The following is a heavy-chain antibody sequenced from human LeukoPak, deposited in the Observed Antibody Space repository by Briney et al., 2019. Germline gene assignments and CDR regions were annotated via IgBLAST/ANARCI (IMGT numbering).Heavy chain of an antibody. J-gene: IGHJ3*01. Sequence: SETLSLTCTVSGGSISSHYWSWIRQPPGKGLEWIGYIYNSGSTNYNPSLKSRVTISLDTFKNQFSLHLTSVTAADTAVYFCARDDYGVFDAFDVWGQGTVVNVSS. CDR1: GGSISSHY. CDR3: ARDDYGVFDAFDV. D-gene: IGHD3-16*01. V-gene: IGHV4-59*08. CDR2: IYNSGST.